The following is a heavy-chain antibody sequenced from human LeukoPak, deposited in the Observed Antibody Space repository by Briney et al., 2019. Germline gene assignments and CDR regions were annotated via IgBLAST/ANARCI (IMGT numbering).Heavy chain of an antibody. J-gene: IGHJ4*02. Sequence: ASVKVSCKSSGYTFTSYYMHWVRPAPGQGLGWKGWISAYNGNTNYAQKLQGRVTMTTDTSTSTAYMELRSLRSDDTAVYYCARRAGYSSSWYDYWGQGTLVTVSS. V-gene: IGHV1-18*04. D-gene: IGHD6-13*01. CDR1: GYTFTSYY. CDR2: ISAYNGNT. CDR3: ARRAGYSSSWYDY.